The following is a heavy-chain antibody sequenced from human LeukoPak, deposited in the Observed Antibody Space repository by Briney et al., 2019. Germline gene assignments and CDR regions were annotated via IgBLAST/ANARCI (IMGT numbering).Heavy chain of an antibody. CDR1: GYTFTSYY. CDR3: ARAANWHDDDWFDP. D-gene: IGHD1-1*01. Sequence: GASVKVSCKASGYTFTSYYINWVRQATGQGPEWMGWMNPNSGNTDYAQRIQGRVTMTRNTSISTAYMELSSLRSEDTAVYYCARAANWHDDDWFDPWGQGTLVTVSS. V-gene: IGHV1-8*01. J-gene: IGHJ5*02. CDR2: MNPNSGNT.